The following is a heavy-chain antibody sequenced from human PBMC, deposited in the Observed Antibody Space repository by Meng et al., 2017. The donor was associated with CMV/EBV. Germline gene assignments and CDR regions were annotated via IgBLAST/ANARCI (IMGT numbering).Heavy chain of an antibody. Sequence: GGSLRLSCAASGFTFSSYWMSWVRQAPGKGLEWVANIKQDGSEKYYVDSVKGRFTISRDNAKNSLYLQMNSLRAEDTAVYYCARYSAGYCSGGSCNWFDPWGQGTLVTVSS. V-gene: IGHV3-7*01. CDR1: GFTFSSYW. CDR3: ARYSAGYCSGGSCNWFDP. D-gene: IGHD2-15*01. CDR2: IKQDGSEK. J-gene: IGHJ5*02.